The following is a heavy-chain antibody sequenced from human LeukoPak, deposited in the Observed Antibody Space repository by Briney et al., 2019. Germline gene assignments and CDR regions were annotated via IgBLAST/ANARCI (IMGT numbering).Heavy chain of an antibody. CDR2: IYSGGST. D-gene: IGHD6-6*01. Sequence: GGSLRLSCAASGFTVSSNYMSWVRQAPGKGLEWVSVIYSGGSTYYADSVKGRFTISRDTSKNTLYLQMNSLRAEDTAVYYCARMGLLYSSSAEAFEYWGQGTLVTVSS. V-gene: IGHV3-53*01. CDR1: GFTVSSNY. CDR3: ARMGLLYSSSAEAFEY. J-gene: IGHJ4*02.